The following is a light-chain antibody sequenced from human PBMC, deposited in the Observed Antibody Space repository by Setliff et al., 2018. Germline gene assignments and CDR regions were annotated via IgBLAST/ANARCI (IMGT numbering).Light chain of an antibody. V-gene: IGLV2-18*02. CDR3: SSYSSSNIPFV. CDR1: SSDVGNDDS. CDR2: NVN. Sequence: QSALIQPPSVSGSPGQSVTISCTGTSSDVGNDDSVSWYPHHPGTVPRLNIYNVNPQPSGVPDRFSGSKSGNTASMTISGLQAEDEADYYCSSYSSSNIPFVFGTGTKVTVL. J-gene: IGLJ1*01.